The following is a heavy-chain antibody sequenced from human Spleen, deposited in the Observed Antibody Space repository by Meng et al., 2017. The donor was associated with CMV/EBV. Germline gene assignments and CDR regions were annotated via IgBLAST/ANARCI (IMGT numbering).Heavy chain of an antibody. CDR3: AREGTLGWFDP. V-gene: IGHV3-20*04. D-gene: IGHD3-10*01. CDR1: GLRLDDYA. J-gene: IGHJ5*02. CDR2: INWNGGTT. Sequence: GAVYGLRLDDYAMAWVRQAPGKGLEWVSSINWNGGTTNYADSVKGRLTISRDNAKNSLFLQMNSLRAEDTALYYCAREGTLGWFDPWGQGTLVTVSS.